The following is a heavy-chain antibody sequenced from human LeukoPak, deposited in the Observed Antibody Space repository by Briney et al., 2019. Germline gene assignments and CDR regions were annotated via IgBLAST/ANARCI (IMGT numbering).Heavy chain of an antibody. CDR1: GFTFSSYE. J-gene: IGHJ4*02. V-gene: IGHV3-48*03. D-gene: IGHD2-2*01. CDR2: ISSSGSTI. CDR3: ARDWYYAIDY. Sequence: GGSLRLSCAASGFTFSSYEMNWVRQAPGKGLEWVSYISSSGSTIYYADSVKGRFTISRDNAKNSLYLQMNSLRADDTAVYYCARDWYYAIDYWGQGTLVTVSS.